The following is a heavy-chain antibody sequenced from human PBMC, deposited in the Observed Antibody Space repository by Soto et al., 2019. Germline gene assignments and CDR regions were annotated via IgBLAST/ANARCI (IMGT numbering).Heavy chain of an antibody. CDR1: GFTFSAYT. V-gene: IGHV3-30-3*01. CDR3: ARDGYSGRSDGFDI. CDR2: ISYDGNND. Sequence: QVQLVESGGGVVQPGRSLRLSCAASGFTFSAYTMHWVRQPPGKGLEWVAVISYDGNNDRYTDLVKGRFTVSRDNSKSTLYLQMNSLKSEDTAVYYCARDGYSGRSDGFDIWGQGTMVTVSS. D-gene: IGHD1-26*01. J-gene: IGHJ3*02.